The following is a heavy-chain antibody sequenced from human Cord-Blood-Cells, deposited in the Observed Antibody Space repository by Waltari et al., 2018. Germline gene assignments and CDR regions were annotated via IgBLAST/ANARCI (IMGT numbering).Heavy chain of an antibody. J-gene: IGHJ6*02. D-gene: IGHD6-13*01. CDR1: GYTFTSYG. CDR3: AGPASSSWYYYYGMDV. CDR2: ISAYNGNT. Sequence: QVQLVQSGAEVKKPGASVKVSCKAAGYTFTSYGIRWLRQTPGQGLEWMGWISAYNGNTNYAQKLQGRVTMTTDTSTSTAYMELRSRRSDDTAVYYCAGPASSSWYYYYGMDVWGQGTTVTVSS. V-gene: IGHV1-18*01.